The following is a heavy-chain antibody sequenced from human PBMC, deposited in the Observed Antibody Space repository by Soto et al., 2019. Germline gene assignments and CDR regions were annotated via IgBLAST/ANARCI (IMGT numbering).Heavy chain of an antibody. CDR2: ISSSGGSA. V-gene: IGHV3-23*01. CDR1: GFTFSSYG. J-gene: IGHJ4*02. CDR3: ARGATSPSF. Sequence: EVQLLESGGGLVQPGGSLRLSCAASGFTFSSYGMSWVRQAPGKGLEWVSAISSSGGSAYYAETVKGRFTISRDNSKNTLYLQMNSLRADDTAVYYCARGATSPSFWGKGTLVTVTS.